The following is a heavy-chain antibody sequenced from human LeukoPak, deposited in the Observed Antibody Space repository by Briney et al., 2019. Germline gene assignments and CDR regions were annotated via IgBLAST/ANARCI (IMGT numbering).Heavy chain of an antibody. CDR2: ISSSGSTI. D-gene: IGHD3-10*01. V-gene: IGHV3-11*01. J-gene: IGHJ4*02. CDR3: ARDDGITMVRGVTGY. CDR1: GFTLSSYA. Sequence: GGSLRLSCAASGFTLSSYAMSWIRQAPGKGLEWVSYISSSGSTIYYADSVKGRFTISRDNAKNSLYLQMNSLRAEDTAVYYCARDDGITMVRGVTGYWGQGTLVTVSS.